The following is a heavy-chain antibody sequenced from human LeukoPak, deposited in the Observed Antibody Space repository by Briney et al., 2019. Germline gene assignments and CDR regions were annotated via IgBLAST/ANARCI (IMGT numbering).Heavy chain of an antibody. V-gene: IGHV3-23*01. D-gene: IGHD6-19*01. CDR2: ISGSGGST. CDR3: AKDRSSSWYHPTDY. J-gene: IGHJ4*02. CDR1: GFTFSSYV. Sequence: PGGSLRLSCAASGFTFSSYVMTWVRQAPGKGLECVSGISGSGGSTYYADSVKGRFTISRDNSKNTLYLQMNSLRAEDTAVYYCAKDRSSSWYHPTDYWGQGTLVTVSS.